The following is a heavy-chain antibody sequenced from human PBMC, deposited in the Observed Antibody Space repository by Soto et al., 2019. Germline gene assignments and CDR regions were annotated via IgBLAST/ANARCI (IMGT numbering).Heavy chain of an antibody. CDR1: GGSISSYY. CDR2: IYYSGST. CDR3: ARSIAVAGTDPLFWFDP. D-gene: IGHD6-19*01. V-gene: IGHV4-59*01. Sequence: PSETLSLTCTVSGGSISSYYWSWIRQPPGKGLEWIGYIYYSGSTNYNPSLKSRVTISVDTSKNQFSLKLSSVTAADTAVYYCARSIAVAGTDPLFWFDPWGQGTLVTVSS. J-gene: IGHJ5*02.